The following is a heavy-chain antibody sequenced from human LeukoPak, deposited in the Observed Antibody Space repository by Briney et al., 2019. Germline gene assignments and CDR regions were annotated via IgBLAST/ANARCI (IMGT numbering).Heavy chain of an antibody. Sequence: GGSLRLSCAASGFTFNTYTMDWVRQAPGKGLEWVSGTTGSGGSTYYADSVKGRFTISRDNSKNTLYLQMNSLRAEDTAVYYCAKDGVNWGSYFDHWGQGTLVTVSS. V-gene: IGHV3-23*01. D-gene: IGHD7-27*01. CDR2: TTGSGGST. CDR1: GFTFNTYT. CDR3: AKDGVNWGSYFDH. J-gene: IGHJ4*02.